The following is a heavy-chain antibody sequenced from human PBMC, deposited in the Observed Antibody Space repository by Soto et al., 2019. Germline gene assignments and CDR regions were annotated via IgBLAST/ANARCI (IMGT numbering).Heavy chain of an antibody. D-gene: IGHD3-3*01. J-gene: IGHJ6*02. V-gene: IGHV4-34*01. Sequence: QVQLQQWGAGLLKPSETLSLTCAVYGGSFSGYYWSWIRQPPGKGLEWIGEINHRGSTNYNPSLKSRVTISVDTSKNQFSLKLSSVTGADTAVYYCARVVSELGLRFLEWFGRDYYYGMDVWGQGTTVTVSS. CDR3: ARVVSELGLRFLEWFGRDYYYGMDV. CDR1: GGSFSGYY. CDR2: INHRGST.